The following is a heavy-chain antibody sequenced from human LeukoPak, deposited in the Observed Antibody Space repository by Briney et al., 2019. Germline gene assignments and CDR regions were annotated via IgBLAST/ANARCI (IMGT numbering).Heavy chain of an antibody. V-gene: IGHV1-2*06. D-gene: IGHD2-8*01. CDR3: VRDNGAY. CDR1: GYTFTAGYY. J-gene: IGHJ4*02. Sequence: ASVKVSCTASGYTFTAGYYIHWVRQAPGQGLEWMGRINSYSGGTNYALKFQGRVTMTRDTSMSTAYMDLSSLTSDGTAVYFCVRDNGAYWGQGTLVTVSS. CDR2: INSYSGGT.